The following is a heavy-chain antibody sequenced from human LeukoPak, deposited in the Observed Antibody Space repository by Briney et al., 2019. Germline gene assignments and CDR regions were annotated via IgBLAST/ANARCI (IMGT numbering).Heavy chain of an antibody. J-gene: IGHJ4*02. Sequence: GGSLRLSCVASGFTFSIHWMTWVRQAPGKGLEWVATIKPDGNDKFFVDSVKGRFTISRDNAKTSLFLQMNSLRAEDTAVYYCARDPITIFGVVDYWGQGTLVTVSS. D-gene: IGHD3-3*01. CDR2: IKPDGNDK. CDR1: GFTFSIHW. CDR3: ARDPITIFGVVDY. V-gene: IGHV3-7*03.